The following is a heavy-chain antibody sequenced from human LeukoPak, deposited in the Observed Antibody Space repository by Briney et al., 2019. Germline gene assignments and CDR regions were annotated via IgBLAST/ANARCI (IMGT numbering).Heavy chain of an antibody. J-gene: IGHJ4*02. CDR3: ARPHSTYYDFWREGVDY. D-gene: IGHD3-3*01. V-gene: IGHV3-30*04. Sequence: GGSLRLSCAASGFTFSSYAMHWVRQAPGKGLEWVAVISYDGSNKYYADSVKGRFTISRDNSKNTLYLQMNSLRAEDTAVYYCARPHSTYYDFWREGVDYWGQGTLVTVSS. CDR2: ISYDGSNK. CDR1: GFTFSSYA.